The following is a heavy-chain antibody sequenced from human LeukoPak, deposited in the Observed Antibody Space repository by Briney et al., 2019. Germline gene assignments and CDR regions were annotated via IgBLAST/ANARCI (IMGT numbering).Heavy chain of an antibody. CDR3: AREQTDSSGYYPFYYYGMDV. CDR1: RFIFSLYN. D-gene: IGHD3-22*01. V-gene: IGHV3-48*01. J-gene: IGHJ6*02. CDR2: ISSTGSRI. Sequence: GGSLRLSCAASRFIFSLYNMNWVRQAPGKGLEWVSYISSTGSRIYYADSVKGRFTISRDNSKNTLYLQMNSLRAEDTAVYYCAREQTDSSGYYPFYYYGMDVWGQGTTVTVSS.